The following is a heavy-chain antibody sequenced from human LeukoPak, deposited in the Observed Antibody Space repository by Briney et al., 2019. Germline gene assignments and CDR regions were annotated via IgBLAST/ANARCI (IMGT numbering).Heavy chain of an antibody. J-gene: IGHJ6*02. Sequence: PGGSLRLSCAASGFTFSGSAMHWVRQASGKGLEWVGRIRSKANSYATAYAASVKGRFTISRDDSKNTAYLQMNSLRTEDTAVYYCTRQEWELLARYYYGMDVWGQGTTVTVSS. CDR3: TRQEWELLARYYYGMDV. D-gene: IGHD1-26*01. V-gene: IGHV3-73*01. CDR2: IRSKANSYAT. CDR1: GFTFSGSA.